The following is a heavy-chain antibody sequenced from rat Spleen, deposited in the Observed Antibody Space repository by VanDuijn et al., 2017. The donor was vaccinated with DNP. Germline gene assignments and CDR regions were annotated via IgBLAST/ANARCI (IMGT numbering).Heavy chain of an antibody. D-gene: IGHD1-12*01. CDR2: ISSGADT. CDR3: SREGQPYYSMDA. J-gene: IGHJ4*01. V-gene: IGHV2S12*01. CDR1: GYSLTSYG. Sequence: VQLKESGPGLAQPSQTLSLTCTVSGYSLTSYGVSWARQPPGKGLEWIATISSGADTDYNSALKPRQSISRDTSKKQGFLKMNSLQIEDTAIYFCSREGQPYYSMDAWGQGTSVTVSS.